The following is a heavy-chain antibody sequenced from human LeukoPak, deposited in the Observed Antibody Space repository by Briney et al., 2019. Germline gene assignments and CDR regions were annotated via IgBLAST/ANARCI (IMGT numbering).Heavy chain of an antibody. V-gene: IGHV3-15*01. CDR2: IKSKTDGGTT. J-gene: IGHJ4*02. D-gene: IGHD3-22*01. CDR3: ARDQGENYDSSGYYPY. CDR1: GFTFSNAW. Sequence: GGSLRLSCAASGFTFSNAWMSRVRQAPGKGLEWVGRIKSKTDGGTTDSAAPVKGRFTISRDNGKNSLYLQMNSLRAEDTAVYYCARDQGENYDSSGYYPYWGQGTLVTVSS.